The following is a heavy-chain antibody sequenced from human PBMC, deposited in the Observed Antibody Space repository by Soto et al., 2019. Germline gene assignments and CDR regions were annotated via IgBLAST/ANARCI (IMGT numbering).Heavy chain of an antibody. Sequence: ASVKVSCKASGYTFTSYYMHWVRQAPGQGLEWMGIINPSGGSTSYAQKFQGRVTMTRDTSTSTVYMELSSLRSEDTAVYYCARGNSYGSGSYYYRYHYYYGREVWGKETTVSASS. J-gene: IGHJ6*04. V-gene: IGHV1-46*01. CDR1: GYTFTSYY. D-gene: IGHD3-10*01. CDR2: INPSGGST. CDR3: ARGNSYGSGSYYYRYHYYYGREV.